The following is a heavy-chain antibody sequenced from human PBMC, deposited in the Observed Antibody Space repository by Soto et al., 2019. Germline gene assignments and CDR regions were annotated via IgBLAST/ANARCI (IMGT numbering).Heavy chain of an antibody. Sequence: GASVEVCCKASGGTFGIYASSWVRQAPGQGLEWMGGIIPIFGTANYAQKFQGRVTITADKSTSTAYMELSSLRSEDTAVYYCAQSRVSSGSSDYWGQGTLVTVSS. CDR1: GGTFGIYA. J-gene: IGHJ4*02. V-gene: IGHV1-69*06. CDR3: AQSRVSSGSSDY. CDR2: IIPIFGTA. D-gene: IGHD3-10*01.